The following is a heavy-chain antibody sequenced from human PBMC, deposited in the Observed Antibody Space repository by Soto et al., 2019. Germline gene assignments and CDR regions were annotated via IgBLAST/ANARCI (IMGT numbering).Heavy chain of an antibody. V-gene: IGHV3-74*01. CDR1: VFTFSNYW. Sequence: GSLRLSCAASVFTFSNYWMHWVRQAPGKGLLWVSRVNPDGSSTAYADSVKGRFTISRDNARNTLYLQMHSLRADDTAVYYCARDTYHSYYYGIDVWGQGTTVTVSS. CDR3: ARDTYHSYYYGIDV. CDR2: VNPDGSST. D-gene: IGHD2-2*01. J-gene: IGHJ6*02.